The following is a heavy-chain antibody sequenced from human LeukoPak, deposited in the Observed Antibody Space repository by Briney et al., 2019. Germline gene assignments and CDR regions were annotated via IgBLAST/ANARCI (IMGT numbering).Heavy chain of an antibody. CDR2: INPNSGGT. J-gene: IGHJ5*02. CDR3: ARGDIVVVPAAMRSGFDP. V-gene: IGHV1-2*02. Sequence: ASVKVSCKASGYTFTGYYMHWVRQAPGQGLEWMGWINPNSGGTNYAQKFQGRVTMTRGTSISTAYMELSRLRSDDTAVYYCARGDIVVVPAAMRSGFDPWGQGTLVTVSS. CDR1: GYTFTGYY. D-gene: IGHD2-2*01.